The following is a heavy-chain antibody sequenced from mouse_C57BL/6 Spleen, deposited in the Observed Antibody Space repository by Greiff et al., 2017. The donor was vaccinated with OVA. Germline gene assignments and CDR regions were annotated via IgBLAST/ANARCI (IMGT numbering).Heavy chain of an antibody. D-gene: IGHD6-1*01. Sequence: EVMLVESGGGLVKPGGSLKLSCAASGFTFSSYTMSWVRQTPEKRLEWVATISGGGGNTYYPDSVKGRFTISRDNAKNTLYLQMSSQRSAVTAWSYCAREGAASFAYWGQGTLVTVSA. CDR2: ISGGGGNT. CDR1: GFTFSSYT. CDR3: AREGAASFAY. V-gene: IGHV5-9*01. J-gene: IGHJ3*01.